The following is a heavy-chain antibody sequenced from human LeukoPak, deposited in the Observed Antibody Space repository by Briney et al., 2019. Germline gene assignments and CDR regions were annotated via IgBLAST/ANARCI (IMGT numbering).Heavy chain of an antibody. J-gene: IGHJ1*01. V-gene: IGHV1-69*02. Sequence: SVKVSCKASGGTFSSYTIIWVRQAPGQGLEWMGRIIPILGIANYAQKFQGRVTITADKSTSTAYMELSSLRSEDTAVYYCAISPLPRHFQHWGQGTLVTVSS. CDR1: GGTFSSYT. CDR3: AISPLPRHFQH. CDR2: IIPILGIA.